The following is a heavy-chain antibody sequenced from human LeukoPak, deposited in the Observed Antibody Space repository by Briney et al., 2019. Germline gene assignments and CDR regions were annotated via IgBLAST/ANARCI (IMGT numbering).Heavy chain of an antibody. CDR1: GDSISYFY. Sequence: SETLSLTCSVSGDSISYFYWSWIRQAAGKGLEWIGRTSSSGNTDYNASLKSRVTMSVDTSKNQLSLKVISVTAADTAVYYCARDLVGSHTGYSSGAWDYWGQGTLVTVSS. D-gene: IGHD3-9*01. J-gene: IGHJ4*02. V-gene: IGHV4-4*07. CDR3: ARDLVGSHTGYSSGAWDY. CDR2: TSSSGNT.